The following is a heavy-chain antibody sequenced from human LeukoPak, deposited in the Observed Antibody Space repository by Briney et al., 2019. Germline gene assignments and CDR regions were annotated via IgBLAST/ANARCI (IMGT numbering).Heavy chain of an antibody. V-gene: IGHV3-30*02. D-gene: IGHD3-22*01. CDR3: AKDRGSSGYYDISFDY. Sequence: GGSLRLXCAASGFTFSSYGMHWDRQAPGKGLEGVAFIRYDGSNKYYADSVKGRFTISRDNSKNTLYLQMNSLRAEDTAVYYCAKDRGSSGYYDISFDYWGQGTLVTVSS. CDR1: GFTFSSYG. CDR2: IRYDGSNK. J-gene: IGHJ4*02.